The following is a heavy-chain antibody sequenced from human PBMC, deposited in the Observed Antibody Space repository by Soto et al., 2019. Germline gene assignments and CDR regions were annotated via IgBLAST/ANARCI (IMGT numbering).Heavy chain of an antibody. CDR3: ASWDYDVLTGFAYDD. J-gene: IGHJ4*02. CDR2: IIPMIRRT. V-gene: IGHV1-69*01. CDR1: GGTFNNYG. D-gene: IGHD3-9*01. Sequence: QVQLMQSGAEVKKPGSSVKVSCKASGGTFNNYGMGWVRQAPGQGLEWMGGIIPMIRRTNYAQKFQGRVTLTADASRSTAYMELRSLRSEDTAVYYCASWDYDVLTGFAYDDWGQGTLVTVSS.